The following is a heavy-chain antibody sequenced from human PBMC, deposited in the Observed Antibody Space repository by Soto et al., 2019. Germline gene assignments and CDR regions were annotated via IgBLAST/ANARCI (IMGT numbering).Heavy chain of an antibody. CDR2: IYYSGST. V-gene: IGHV4-30-4*01. CDR3: ARSITVIVGNWFDP. Sequence: SETLSLTCTVSGGSISSGDYYWSWIRQPPGKGLEWIGYIYYSGSTYYNPSLKSRVTISVDTSKNQFSLKLSSVTAADTAVYYCARSITVIVGNWFDPWGQGTQVTVSS. CDR1: GGSISSGDYY. J-gene: IGHJ5*02. D-gene: IGHD3-22*01.